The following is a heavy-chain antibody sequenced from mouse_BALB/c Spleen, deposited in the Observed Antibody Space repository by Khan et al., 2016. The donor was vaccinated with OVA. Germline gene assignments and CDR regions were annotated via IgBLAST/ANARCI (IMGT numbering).Heavy chain of an antibody. CDR3: AGRASGPSWFPH. J-gene: IGHJ3*01. Sequence: EVQLVESGGGLVQPGGSLKLSCAASGFDFSRYWMSWVRQAPGKGLEWIGEINPDSRTINHTPSLKDKFIISRDNAKNTLYLEMSKVRSEDTALYYRAGRASGPSWFPHWGPGTLVTVSA. D-gene: IGHD3-1*01. CDR2: INPDSRTI. V-gene: IGHV4-1*02. CDR1: GFDFSRYW.